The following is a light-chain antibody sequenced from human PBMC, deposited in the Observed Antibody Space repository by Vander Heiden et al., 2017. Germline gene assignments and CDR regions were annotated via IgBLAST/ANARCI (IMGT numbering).Light chain of an antibody. CDR2: DVS. J-gene: IGLJ1*01. V-gene: IGLV2-14*03. CDR3: SSYTSSSTYV. CDR1: SRDVGGYHY. Sequence: QSALTHPASVSGSPGQSITISCTGTSRDVGGYHYVSWYQQHPGKAPKLMIYDVSNRPSGVSNRFSGSKSGNTASLTIAGLQAEDEADYYCSSYTSSSTYVFGTGTKVTVL.